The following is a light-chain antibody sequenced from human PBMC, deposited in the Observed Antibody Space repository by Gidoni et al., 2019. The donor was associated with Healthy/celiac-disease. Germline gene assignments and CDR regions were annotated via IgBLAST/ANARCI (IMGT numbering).Light chain of an antibody. CDR3: QQYGSSPWT. V-gene: IGKV3-20*01. CDR2: GAS. J-gene: IGKJ1*01. Sequence: IVLTQSPGTPSLSPGERATLSCRASQSVSSSYVAWYQQKPGQGPRLLIYGASSRATGIPDRFSGSGSGTGFTLTISRLEPEDFAVYYCQQYGSSPWTFXXXTKVEIK. CDR1: QSVSSSY.